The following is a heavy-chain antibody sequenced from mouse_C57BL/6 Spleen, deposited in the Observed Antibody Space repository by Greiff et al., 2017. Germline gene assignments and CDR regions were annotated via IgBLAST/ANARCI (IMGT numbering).Heavy chain of an antibody. CDR2: IHPNSGST. V-gene: IGHV1-64*01. CDR1: GYTFTSYW. CDR3: AYYSNRFAY. Sequence: VQLQQPGAELVKPGASVKLSCKASGYTFTSYWMHWVKQRPGQGLEWIGMIHPNSGSTNYNEKFKSKATLTVDKSSSTAYMQLSSLPSEDSAVYYCAYYSNRFAYWGQGTLGTVSA. D-gene: IGHD2-5*01. J-gene: IGHJ3*01.